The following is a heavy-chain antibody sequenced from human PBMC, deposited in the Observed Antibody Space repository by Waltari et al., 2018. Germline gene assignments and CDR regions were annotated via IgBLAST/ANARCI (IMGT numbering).Heavy chain of an antibody. CDR3: AGGGWGFYLDL. Sequence: DVQLMASGGGLVKPGGSLILSCTASGFTFSMYNLNWVPHAPGKGPGWVAASRSTGGYKHYADSVKGRLTSSRDNAKNSLYLKISGLRDEDAAVYYCAGGGWGFYLDLWGQGALVTVSS. D-gene: IGHD7-27*01. V-gene: IGHV3-21*01. J-gene: IGHJ5*02. CDR2: SRSTGGYK. CDR1: GFTFSMYN.